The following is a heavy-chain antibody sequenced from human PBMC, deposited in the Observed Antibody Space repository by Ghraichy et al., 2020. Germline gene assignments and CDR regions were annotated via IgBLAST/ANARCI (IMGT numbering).Heavy chain of an antibody. Sequence: GGSLRLSCAASGFTFSSYAMSWVRQAPGKGLEWVSAISGSGGSTYYADSVKGRFTISRDNSKNTLYLQMNSLRAEDTAVYYCAKDRHYYDSSGYYTLLFELYFDYWGQGTLVTVSS. V-gene: IGHV3-23*01. D-gene: IGHD3-22*01. CDR2: ISGSGGST. CDR1: GFTFSSYA. J-gene: IGHJ4*02. CDR3: AKDRHYYDSSGYYTLLFELYFDY.